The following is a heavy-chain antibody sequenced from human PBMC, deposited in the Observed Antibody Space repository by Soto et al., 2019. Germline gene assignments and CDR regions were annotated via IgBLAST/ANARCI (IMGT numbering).Heavy chain of an antibody. CDR3: VRDGTKTLRDWFDP. V-gene: IGHV4-4*07. D-gene: IGHD1-1*01. J-gene: IGHJ5*02. Sequence: PSETLSLTCTVSGASISGFYWSWIRKSAGKGLEWIGRIYATGTTDYNPSLKSRVMMSVDTSKKQFPLKLGSVTAADTAVYYCVRDGTKTLRDWFDPWGQGMSVTVSS. CDR1: GASISGFY. CDR2: IYATGTT.